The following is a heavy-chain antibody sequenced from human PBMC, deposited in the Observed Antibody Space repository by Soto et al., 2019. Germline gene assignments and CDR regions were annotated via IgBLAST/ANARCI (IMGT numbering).Heavy chain of an antibody. CDR2: IYYSGST. D-gene: IGHD3-22*01. Sequence: SETLSLTCTVSGGSISGYYWSWIRQPPGKGLEWIGYIYYSGSTNYNPSLKSRVTISVDTSKNQFSLKLSSVTAADTAVYYCAGDYYDSSGYSAIYFDYWGQGTLVTVSS. CDR1: GGSISGYY. V-gene: IGHV4-59*01. J-gene: IGHJ4*02. CDR3: AGDYYDSSGYSAIYFDY.